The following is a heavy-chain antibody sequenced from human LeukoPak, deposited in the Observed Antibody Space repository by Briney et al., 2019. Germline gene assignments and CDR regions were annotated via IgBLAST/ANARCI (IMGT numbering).Heavy chain of an antibody. V-gene: IGHV4-59*08. CDR2: IYYSGST. CDR3: ARHVGVSAFDI. CDR1: GGSISSHY. J-gene: IGHJ3*02. Sequence: SEILSLTCTVSGGSISSHYWSWIRQPPGKGLEWIGYIYYSGSTNYNPSLKSRVTISVDTSKNQFSLKLSSVTAADTAVYYCARHVGVSAFDIWGQGTMVTVSS. D-gene: IGHD3-16*01.